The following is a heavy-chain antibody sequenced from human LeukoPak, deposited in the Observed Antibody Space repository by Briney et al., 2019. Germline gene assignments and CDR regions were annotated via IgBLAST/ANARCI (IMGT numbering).Heavy chain of an antibody. CDR3: ARDGQRRRITIFGVVITPYYFDY. V-gene: IGHV1-46*01. Sequence: ASVKVSCKASGYIFTNYYMHWVRQAPGQGLEWMGIINPSGGSTSYAQKFQGRVTMTRDTSTSTVYMELSSLRSEDTAVYYCARDGQRRRITIFGVVITPYYFDYWGQGTLVTVSS. CDR1: GYIFTNYY. D-gene: IGHD3-3*01. J-gene: IGHJ4*02. CDR2: INPSGGST.